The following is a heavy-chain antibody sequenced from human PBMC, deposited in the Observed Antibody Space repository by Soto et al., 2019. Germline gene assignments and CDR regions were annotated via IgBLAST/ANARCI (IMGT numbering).Heavy chain of an antibody. V-gene: IGHV5-51*01. CDR3: ARGDEPRNYYYGSGSYYPYYYYGMDV. CDR1: GYSFTSYW. J-gene: IGHJ6*02. D-gene: IGHD3-10*01. CDR2: IYPGDSDT. Sequence: GESLKISCKGSGYSFTSYWIGWVRQMPGKGLEWMGIIYPGDSDTRYSPSFQGQVTISADKSISTAYLQWSSLKASDTAMYYCARGDEPRNYYYGSGSYYPYYYYGMDVWGQGTTVTVSS.